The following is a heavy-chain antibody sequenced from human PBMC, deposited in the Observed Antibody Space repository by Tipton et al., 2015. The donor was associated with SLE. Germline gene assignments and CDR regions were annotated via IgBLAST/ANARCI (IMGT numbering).Heavy chain of an antibody. CDR2: RFHDGNI. CDR1: GDSVKSRY. V-gene: IGHV4-59*02. J-gene: IGHJ6*03. Sequence: TLSLTCTVSGDSVKSRYWIWVRQPAGRGLEWLAYRFHDGNINYNPSLKTRHTMSVDTSRDQFSLTLNSVTAADTGIYYCARGREWNWSPYYMDVWGKGTTVTVSS. D-gene: IGHD1-1*01. CDR3: ARGREWNWSPYYMDV.